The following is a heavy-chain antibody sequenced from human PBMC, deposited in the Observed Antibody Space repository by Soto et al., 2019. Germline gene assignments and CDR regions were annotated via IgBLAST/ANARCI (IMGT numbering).Heavy chain of an antibody. D-gene: IGHD5-12*01. CDR2: IKQDGSEK. CDR3: ARAGEMATIYDAFDI. J-gene: IGHJ3*02. Sequence: PGGSLRLSCAASGFTFSSYWMSWVRQAPGKGLEWVANIKQDGSEKTYVDSVKGRFTISRDNAEKSLSLQMSSLRAEDTAVYYCARAGEMATIYDAFDIWGQGTMVTVSS. CDR1: GFTFSSYW. V-gene: IGHV3-7*01.